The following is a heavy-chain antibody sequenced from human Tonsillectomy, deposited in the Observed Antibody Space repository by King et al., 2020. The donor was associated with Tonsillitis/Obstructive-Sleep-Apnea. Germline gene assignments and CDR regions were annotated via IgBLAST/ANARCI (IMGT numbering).Heavy chain of an antibody. D-gene: IGHD6-13*01. CDR1: GGSISSSNYF. V-gene: IGHV4-39*01. CDR2: SYYSGHT. Sequence: MQLQESGPGLVKPSETLSLTCTVSGGSISSSNYFWAWIRQPPGKGLEWIASSYYSGHTYYSPSLKSRVTISVDTSKNQFSLKLNSVTAADTAMYYCARHPMDTSNWYPRPYYFDNWGQGTLVTVSS. CDR3: ARHPMDTSNWYPRPYYFDN. J-gene: IGHJ4*02.